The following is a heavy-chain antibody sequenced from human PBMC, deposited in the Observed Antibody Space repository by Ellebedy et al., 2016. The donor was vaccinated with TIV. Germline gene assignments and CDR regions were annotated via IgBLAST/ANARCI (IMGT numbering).Heavy chain of an antibody. CDR3: ARETFNDVDLDLWGLFDI. Sequence: GGSLRLSCAASGFTFSGHAMSWVRQTPGKGLEWVSVIFIDSTTYYADSVKGRFTISRDTSENTLYIQINSLRAEDTAVYYCARETFNDVDLDLWGLFDIWGQGTMVTVSS. D-gene: IGHD2/OR15-2a*01. CDR2: IFIDSTT. CDR1: GFTFSGHA. V-gene: IGHV3-66*01. J-gene: IGHJ3*02.